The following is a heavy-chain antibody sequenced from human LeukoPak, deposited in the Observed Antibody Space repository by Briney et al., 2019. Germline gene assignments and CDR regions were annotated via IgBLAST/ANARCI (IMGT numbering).Heavy chain of an antibody. CDR1: GYSFTSYW. Sequence: KRGQSLKISCKGSGYSFTSYWIGWVRQMPGKGLEWMGIIYPGDSDTRYSPSFQGQVTISADKSISTAYLRWSSLKASDTAMYYCARGGRELLRRSAFDIWGQGTMVTVSS. D-gene: IGHD1-26*01. CDR3: ARGGRELLRRSAFDI. V-gene: IGHV5-51*01. CDR2: IYPGDSDT. J-gene: IGHJ3*02.